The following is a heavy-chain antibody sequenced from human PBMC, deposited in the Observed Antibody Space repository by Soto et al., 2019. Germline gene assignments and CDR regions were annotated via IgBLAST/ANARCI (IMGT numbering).Heavy chain of an antibody. Sequence: PSETLSLTCSVSGGSIININCCICVRHPPGKGLEWIGNIYHSGSNNYNPSLKSRVTISIDKSNNQFSLKLSSVTAADTSVYYCARVGQKYGYFESEYWGQGTLVTVSS. CDR3: ARVGQKYGYFESEY. J-gene: IGHJ4*02. CDR1: GGSIININC. D-gene: IGHD5-18*01. CDR2: IYHSGSN. V-gene: IGHV4-4*02.